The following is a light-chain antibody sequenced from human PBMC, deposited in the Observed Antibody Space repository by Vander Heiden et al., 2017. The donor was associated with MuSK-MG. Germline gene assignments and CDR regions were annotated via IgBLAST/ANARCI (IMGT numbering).Light chain of an antibody. CDR3: QQDGSSPLT. CDR1: QSVSSSY. CDR2: GAS. Sequence: EIVLTQSPGTLSLSPGERATLSCRASQSVSSSYLAWYQQKPGQAPRLLIYGASSRATGIPDRFSGSGSGTDFTLTISRLEPEDFAVYYCQQDGSSPLTFGGGTKVXIK. J-gene: IGKJ4*01. V-gene: IGKV3-20*01.